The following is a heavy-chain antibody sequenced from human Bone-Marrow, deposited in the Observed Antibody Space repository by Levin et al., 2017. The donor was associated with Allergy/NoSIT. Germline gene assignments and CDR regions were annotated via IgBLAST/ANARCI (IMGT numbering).Heavy chain of an antibody. D-gene: IGHD6-6*01. CDR3: ARNGQRGIAARQLENSYYYDYDGMDG. CDR2: IYHSGST. V-gene: IGHV4-4*02. J-gene: IGHJ6*02. CDR1: GGSISSSNW. Sequence: ASETLSLTCAVSGGSISSSNWWSWVRQPPGKGLEWIGEIYHSGSTNYNPSLKSRVTISVDKSKNQFSLKLSSVTAADTAVYYCARNGQRGIAARQLENSYYYDYDGMDGWGQGTTVTVSS.